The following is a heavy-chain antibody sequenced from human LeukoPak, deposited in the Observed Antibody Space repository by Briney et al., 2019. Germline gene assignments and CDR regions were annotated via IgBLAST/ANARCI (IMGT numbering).Heavy chain of an antibody. CDR1: GYTFTSYD. Sequence: ASVKVSCKASGYTFTSYDINWVRQATGQGLEWMGWMNPNSGNTGYAQKFQGRVTITRNTSISTAYMELSSLRSEDTAVYYCTTVPDTTGYYDEYFRHWGQGTLVTVSS. CDR3: TTVPDTTGYYDEYFRH. D-gene: IGHD3-22*01. V-gene: IGHV1-8*03. CDR2: MNPNSGNT. J-gene: IGHJ1*01.